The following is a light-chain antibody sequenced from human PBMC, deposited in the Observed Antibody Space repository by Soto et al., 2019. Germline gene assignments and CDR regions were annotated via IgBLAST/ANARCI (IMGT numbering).Light chain of an antibody. CDR2: GAF. Sequence: EIVLTQSPGTLSLSPGERATLSCRASQSVSSAYLAWYQQKPGQAPRLLIYGAFSRATGIPDRFSGYGSRTDFTLTITRLEPEDFAVYYCQQYGSSFTFGQGTKLQIK. V-gene: IGKV3-20*01. CDR1: QSVSSAY. J-gene: IGKJ2*01. CDR3: QQYGSSFT.